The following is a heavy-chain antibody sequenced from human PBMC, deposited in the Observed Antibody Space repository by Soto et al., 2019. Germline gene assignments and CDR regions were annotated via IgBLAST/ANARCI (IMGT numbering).Heavy chain of an antibody. J-gene: IGHJ4*02. CDR1: GYTFTSYA. Sequence: ASVKVSCKASGYTFTSYAMHWVRQAPGQRLEWMGWINAGNGNTKYSQKFQGRVTITRDTSASTAYMELSGLRSEDTAVYYCARWRDYYDSSGHDYWGQGTLVTVSS. V-gene: IGHV1-3*01. CDR3: ARWRDYYDSSGHDY. D-gene: IGHD3-22*01. CDR2: INAGNGNT.